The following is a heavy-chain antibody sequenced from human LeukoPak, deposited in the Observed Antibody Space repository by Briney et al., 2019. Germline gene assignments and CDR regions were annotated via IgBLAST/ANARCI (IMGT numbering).Heavy chain of an antibody. CDR2: IYPGDTDT. CDR1: GYSFTSYW. J-gene: IGHJ4*02. D-gene: IGHD4-17*01. CDR3: ARRWTNYGGRYDY. V-gene: IGHV5-51*01. Sequence: GESLKISCKGSGYSFTSYWIGWGRRRPGKGVGGMGIIYPGDTDTRYSPSFQGQVTISADKSISTAYLQWSSLKASDTAMYYCARRWTNYGGRYDYWGQGTLATVSS.